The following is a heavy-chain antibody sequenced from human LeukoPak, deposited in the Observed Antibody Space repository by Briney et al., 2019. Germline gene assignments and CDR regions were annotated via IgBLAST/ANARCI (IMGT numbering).Heavy chain of an antibody. V-gene: IGHV3-30*04. CDR1: GFTFSTSV. CDR3: ARDRGVCVDFDM. D-gene: IGHD2-21*01. CDR2: MSSDGKVK. Sequence: GRSLRLSCAASGFTFSTSVIHWVRQAPGKGLEWVAVMSSDGKVKNYADSVRGRFTISRDNSKSTLFLVMNSLSAEDTAVYYCARDRGVCVDFDMWGQGTMVTVSS. J-gene: IGHJ3*02.